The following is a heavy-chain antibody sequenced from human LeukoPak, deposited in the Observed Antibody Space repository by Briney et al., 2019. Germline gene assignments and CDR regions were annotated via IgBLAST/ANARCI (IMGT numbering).Heavy chain of an antibody. J-gene: IGHJ4*02. D-gene: IGHD5-18*01. CDR2: IYHSGST. CDR1: GGSISGSNW. CDR3: ARAHSYGLDY. V-gene: IGHV4-4*02. Sequence: SETLSLTCAVSGGSISGSNWWSWVRQPPGKGLEWIGEIYHSGSTNYNPSLKSRVAMSVDTSKNQFSLKLSSVTAADTAVYYCARAHSYGLDYWGQGTLVTVSS.